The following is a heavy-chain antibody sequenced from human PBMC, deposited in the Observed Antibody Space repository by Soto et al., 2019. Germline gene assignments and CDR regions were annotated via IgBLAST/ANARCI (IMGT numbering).Heavy chain of an antibody. J-gene: IGHJ6*04. Sequence: SQTLSLTCSISWYRFSINSAAWNWIRQSPSRGLEWLGRTYYRSKWYNDYAISVKSRITINPDTSKNQFSLQLNSVTPEDTAVYYRARDQGANNVWGKGTTVTVSS. CDR1: WYRFSINSAA. CDR2: TYYRSKWYN. V-gene: IGHV6-1*01. CDR3: ARDQGANNV.